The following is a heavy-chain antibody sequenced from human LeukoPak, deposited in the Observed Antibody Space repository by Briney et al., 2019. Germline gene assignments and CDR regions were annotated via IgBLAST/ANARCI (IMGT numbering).Heavy chain of an antibody. CDR1: GYSLTSFD. D-gene: IGHD6-13*01. J-gene: IGHJ6*02. Sequence: ASVKVSCKASGYSLTSFDINWVRQGSGQGLEWMGWMNPKRGNTGYAPTFQGRVTITRDTSIDTAFMELSSLRPDDTAIYYCARGGSSSSYYNNYGMDVWGQGTTITVSS. V-gene: IGHV1-8*01. CDR2: MNPKRGNT. CDR3: ARGGSSSSYYNNYGMDV.